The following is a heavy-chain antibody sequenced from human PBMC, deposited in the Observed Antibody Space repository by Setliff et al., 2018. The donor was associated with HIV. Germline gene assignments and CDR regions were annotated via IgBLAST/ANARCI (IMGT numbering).Heavy chain of an antibody. CDR2: IYHSGST. D-gene: IGHD3-22*01. CDR1: AYSISSGYY. Sequence: TLSLTCAVSAYSISSGYYWGWIRQPPGKGLEWIGSIYHSGSTYYNPSLMSRVTISVDTSKNQFSLKLRSVTAADTAMYYCARQWRDQYNSGVSTEYFQHWGLGTLVTVSS. J-gene: IGHJ1*01. V-gene: IGHV4-38-2*01. CDR3: ARQWRDQYNSGVSTEYFQH.